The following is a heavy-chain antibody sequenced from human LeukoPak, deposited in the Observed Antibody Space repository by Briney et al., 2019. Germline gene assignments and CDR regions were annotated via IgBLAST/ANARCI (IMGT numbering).Heavy chain of an antibody. Sequence: GGSLRLSCAASGFTFSSYAMHWVRQAPGKGLEWVAVISYDGSNKYYADSVKGRFTISRDNSKNMLYLQMNSLRAEDSATYFCAKDSSGIVVARAAYYMDVWGKGTTVTISS. D-gene: IGHD3-22*01. CDR2: ISYDGSNK. CDR1: GFTFSSYA. CDR3: AKDSSGIVVARAAYYMDV. V-gene: IGHV3-30*04. J-gene: IGHJ6*03.